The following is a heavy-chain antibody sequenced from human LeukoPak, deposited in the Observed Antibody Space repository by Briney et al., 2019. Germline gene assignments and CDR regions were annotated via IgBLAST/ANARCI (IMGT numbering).Heavy chain of an antibody. Sequence: GGSLRLSCAASGFTFSSYEMNWVRQAPGKGLEWVSYISSSGSTIYYADSVKGRFTISRDNAKNSLYLQMNSLRAEDTAVYYCARDGYYGSGSYYVFDYWGQGTLVTVSS. V-gene: IGHV3-48*03. CDR2: ISSSGSTI. CDR1: GFTFSSYE. CDR3: ARDGYYGSGSYYVFDY. J-gene: IGHJ4*02. D-gene: IGHD3-10*01.